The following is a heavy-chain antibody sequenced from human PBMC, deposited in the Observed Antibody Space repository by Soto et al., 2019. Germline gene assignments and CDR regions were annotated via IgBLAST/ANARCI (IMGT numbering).Heavy chain of an antibody. CDR3: ARHVFLYWFDP. J-gene: IGHJ5*02. V-gene: IGHV4-39*01. CDR1: GGSISSSSYY. Sequence: QLQLQESGPGLVKPSETLSLTCTVSGGSISSSSYYWGWIRQPPGKGLEWIGSIYYSGSTYYNPSLKSRVTISVDTSKNQFSLKLSSVTAADTAVYYCARHVFLYWFDPWGQGTLVTVSS. D-gene: IGHD3-3*01. CDR2: IYYSGST.